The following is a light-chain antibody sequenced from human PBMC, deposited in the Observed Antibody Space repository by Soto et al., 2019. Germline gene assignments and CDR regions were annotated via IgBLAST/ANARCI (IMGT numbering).Light chain of an antibody. CDR1: SSDIGTYNF. CDR3: FSYTCSVPLHV. Sequence: QSALTQPASVSGSPGQSITVSCTGTSSDIGTYNFVSWYQQHPGKAPRLMIYDVSNRPSGVSNRFSGSKSGNTASLTISGLQPEDEAEYYCFSYTCSVPLHVVGTGTKLTVL. V-gene: IGLV2-14*03. J-gene: IGLJ1*01. CDR2: DVS.